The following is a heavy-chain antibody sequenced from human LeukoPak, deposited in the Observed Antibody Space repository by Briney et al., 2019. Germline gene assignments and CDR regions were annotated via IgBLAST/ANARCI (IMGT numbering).Heavy chain of an antibody. Sequence: GGSLRLSCVASGFTFSNYWMSWVRQAPGKGLEWVANIKQDGSEKYYVDSVKGRFIISRDNAKNSLYLQMNSLRAEDTAVYYCARDLPHYYDSSGYVDAFDIWGQGTMVTVSS. CDR2: IKQDGSEK. CDR3: ARDLPHYYDSSGYVDAFDI. J-gene: IGHJ3*02. CDR1: GFTFSNYW. V-gene: IGHV3-7*01. D-gene: IGHD3-22*01.